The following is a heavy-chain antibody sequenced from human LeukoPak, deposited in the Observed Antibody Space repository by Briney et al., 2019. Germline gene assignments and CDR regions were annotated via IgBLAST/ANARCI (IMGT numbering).Heavy chain of an antibody. D-gene: IGHD3-10*01. J-gene: IGHJ6*02. CDR1: GYTFTSYG. Sequence: ASVKVSCKASGYTFTSYGISWVRQAPGQGLEWMGWISAYNGNTNYAQKLQGRVTMTTDTSTSTAYMELRSLRSDDTAVYYCARDQWATMDRGVTPDYYYYGMDVWGQGTTVTVSS. CDR2: ISAYNGNT. CDR3: ARDQWATMDRGVTPDYYYYGMDV. V-gene: IGHV1-18*01.